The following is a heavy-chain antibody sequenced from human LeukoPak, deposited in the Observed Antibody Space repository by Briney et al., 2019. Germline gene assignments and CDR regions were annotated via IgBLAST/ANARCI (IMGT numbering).Heavy chain of an antibody. J-gene: IGHJ4*02. CDR3: ARHRSYSSSSYFDY. V-gene: IGHV4-59*08. Sequence: SETLPLTCSVSGGSISNYYWSWIRQPPGRGLEWIGYLYYTGSTNSSPSLKSRVTMSLDTSKNQFSLRLSSVTAADTAVYFCARHRSYSSSSYFDYWGQGSLVTVSS. CDR2: LYYTGST. CDR1: GGSISNYY. D-gene: IGHD6-6*01.